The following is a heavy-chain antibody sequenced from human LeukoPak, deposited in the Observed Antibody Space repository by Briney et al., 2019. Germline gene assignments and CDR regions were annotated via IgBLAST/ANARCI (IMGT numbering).Heavy chain of an antibody. CDR1: GGSFSGYY. CDR2: IYYSGST. V-gene: IGHV4-59*01. J-gene: IGHJ6*02. Sequence: SETLSLTCAVYGGSFSGYYWTWIRQPPGKGLEWIGSIYYSGSTNYNPSLKSRVTISVDTPKNQFSLKLSSVTAADTAVYYCARGRFGELSGYYYGMDVWGQGTTVTVSS. D-gene: IGHD3-10*01. CDR3: ARGRFGELSGYYYGMDV.